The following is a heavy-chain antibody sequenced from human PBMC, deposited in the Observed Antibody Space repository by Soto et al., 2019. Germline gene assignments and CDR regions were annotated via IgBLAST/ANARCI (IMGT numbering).Heavy chain of an antibody. CDR3: AGGYYDSSGYKEADY. D-gene: IGHD3-22*01. CDR1: GGTFSSYT. Sequence: QVQLVQSGAEVKKPGSSVKVSCKASGGTFSSYTISWVRQAPGQGLEWMGRIIPILGIANYAQKFQGRVTITADKSPSTAYMELSSVRSEDTAVYYCAGGYYDSSGYKEADYWGQGTLVTVSS. V-gene: IGHV1-69*02. CDR2: IIPILGIA. J-gene: IGHJ4*02.